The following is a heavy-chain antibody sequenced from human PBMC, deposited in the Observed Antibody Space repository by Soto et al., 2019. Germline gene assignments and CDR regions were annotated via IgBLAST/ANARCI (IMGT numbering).Heavy chain of an antibody. CDR1: GFILSDCA. CDR3: ARDLSWGSNWYYYMDV. V-gene: IGHV3-48*01. J-gene: IGHJ6*03. D-gene: IGHD7-27*01. Sequence: EVQLVESGGGLVQPGGWLRRSCATSGFILSDCAMNWVRQALGKGLEWVSYISSSSSVIDYADSVKGRFTVSRDNARNSLYLQMNSLRAEDTAVYYCARDLSWGSNWYYYMDVWGKGTTVTVSS. CDR2: ISSSSSVI.